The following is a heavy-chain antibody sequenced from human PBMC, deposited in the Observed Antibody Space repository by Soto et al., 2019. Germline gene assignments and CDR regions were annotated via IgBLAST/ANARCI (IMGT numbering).Heavy chain of an antibody. D-gene: IGHD2-8*01. CDR2: INAGNGNT. J-gene: IGHJ4*02. Sequence: ASVKVSCKASGYTFTSYAMHWVRQAPGQRLEWMGWINAGNGNTKYSQKFQGRVTITRDTSASTAYMELSSLRSEDTAVYYCARDLNCTNGVCHPTFDYWGQGTLVTVSS. CDR1: GYTFTSYA. V-gene: IGHV1-3*01. CDR3: ARDLNCTNGVCHPTFDY.